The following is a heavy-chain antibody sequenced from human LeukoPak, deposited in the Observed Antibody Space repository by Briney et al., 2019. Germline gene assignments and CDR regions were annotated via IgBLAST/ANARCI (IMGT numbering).Heavy chain of an antibody. J-gene: IGHJ4*02. CDR2: IYYSGST. CDR1: GGSISSGGYY. V-gene: IGHV4-61*08. Sequence: SQTLSLTCAVSGGSISSGGYYWSWIRQPPGKGLEWIGYIYYSGSTNYNPSLKSRVTISVDTSKNQFSLKLSSVTAADTAVYYCARGRAYYDFWSGYYPFDYWGQGTLVTVSS. CDR3: ARGRAYYDFWSGYYPFDY. D-gene: IGHD3-3*01.